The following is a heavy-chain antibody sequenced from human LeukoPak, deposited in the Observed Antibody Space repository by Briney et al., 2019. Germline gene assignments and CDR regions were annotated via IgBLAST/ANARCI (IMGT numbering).Heavy chain of an antibody. J-gene: IGHJ3*02. V-gene: IGHV4-34*01. CDR3: AREHMSDAFDI. CDR2: INHSGST. Sequence: SETLSLTCAVYGGSFAGYYWSWIRQPPGKGLDWIGEINHSGSTNYNPSLKSRVTISADASKNQFSLKLSSGTAADTAVYYCAREHMSDAFDIWGQGTMVTVSS. CDR1: GGSFAGYY. D-gene: IGHD2-21*01.